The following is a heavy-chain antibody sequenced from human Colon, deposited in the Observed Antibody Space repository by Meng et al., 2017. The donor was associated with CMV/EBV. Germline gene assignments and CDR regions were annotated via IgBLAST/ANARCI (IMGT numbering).Heavy chain of an antibody. CDR2: IIPMFGSP. CDR3: ARGKQAGFDL. Sequence: QVQVVNTGAEVDEPGSPGKVSCKASGGPFETSTFNWVRQAPGQGLEWMGGIIPMFGSPSYSQKFRGRVTITADELEVNSLRSEDTAVYYCARGKQAGFDLWGQGTLVTVSS. D-gene: IGHD6-13*01. J-gene: IGHJ5*02. V-gene: IGHV1-69*12. CDR1: GGPFETST.